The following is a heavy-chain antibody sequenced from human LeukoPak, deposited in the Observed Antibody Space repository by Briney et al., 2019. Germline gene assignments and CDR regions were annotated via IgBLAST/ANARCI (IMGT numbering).Heavy chain of an antibody. J-gene: IGHJ4*02. CDR1: GFTFSNYD. Sequence: GGSQRLSCEASGFTFSNYDMHWVRQAPGKGLEWLAIVWYDGSDKYYADSVKGRFTVSRDNSKNTLYLQMNSLRADDTAVYYCARDLNREDFDYWGQGTLVAVSS. CDR3: ARDLNREDFDY. CDR2: VWYDGSDK. V-gene: IGHV3-33*01. D-gene: IGHD3-9*01.